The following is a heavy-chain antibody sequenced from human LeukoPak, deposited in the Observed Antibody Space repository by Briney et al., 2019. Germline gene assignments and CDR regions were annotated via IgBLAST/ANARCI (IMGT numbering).Heavy chain of an antibody. D-gene: IGHD3-22*01. CDR1: GYTFTSYG. V-gene: IGHV1-18*01. CDR2: ISAYNGNT. Sequence: ASVKVSCKASGYTFTSYGISWVRQAPGQGLEWMGWISAYNGNTNYAQKLQGRVTMTTDTSTSTAYMELRSLRSDDTAVYYCARRPAYYYDSSGYRFDYWGQGTLVTVSS. J-gene: IGHJ4*02. CDR3: ARRPAYYYDSSGYRFDY.